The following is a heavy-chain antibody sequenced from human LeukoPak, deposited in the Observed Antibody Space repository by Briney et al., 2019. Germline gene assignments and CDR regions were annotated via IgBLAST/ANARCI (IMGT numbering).Heavy chain of an antibody. CDR2: VYYSGSA. CDR3: ARHEKLGQFDY. D-gene: IGHD3-10*01. Sequence: SETLSLTCSVSGGSLSSSSYYWSWIRQPPGKGLEWIGYVYYSGSANYNPSLKSRVTISVDTSKNQFSLKLSSVTAADTAVYYCARHEKLGQFDYWGQGTLVTVSS. J-gene: IGHJ4*02. V-gene: IGHV4-61*01. CDR1: GGSLSSSSYY.